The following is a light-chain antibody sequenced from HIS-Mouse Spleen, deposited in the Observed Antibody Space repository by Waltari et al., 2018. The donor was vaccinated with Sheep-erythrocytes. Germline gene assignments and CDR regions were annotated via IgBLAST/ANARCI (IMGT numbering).Light chain of an antibody. CDR3: QQYYSYPYT. J-gene: IGKJ2*01. CDR2: AAS. CDR1: QVISSY. V-gene: IGKV1-8*01. Sequence: AIRMTQSPSSLSASTGDRVTITCRASQVISSYLAWYQQKPGKAPKLLIYAASTLQSVVPSRFSGSGSGTDFTLTISCLQSEDFATYYCQQYYSYPYTFGQGTKLEIK.